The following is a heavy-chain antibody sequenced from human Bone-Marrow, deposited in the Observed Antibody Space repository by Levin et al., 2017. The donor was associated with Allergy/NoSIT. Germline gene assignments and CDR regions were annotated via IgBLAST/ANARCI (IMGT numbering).Heavy chain of an antibody. V-gene: IGHV3-21*01. CDR3: ARAPRNRKWYGGDY. CDR2: ISDDSSDR. CDR1: GFTFSRNS. D-gene: IGHD1-14*01. J-gene: IGHJ4*02. Sequence: PGGSLRLSCAASGFTFSRNSMNWVRQAPGKGLEWVSSISDDSSDRYYADSVRGRFTISRDSAGNSLYLQMDSLRAEDTAVYYCARAPRNRKWYGGDYWGQGTLVTVSS.